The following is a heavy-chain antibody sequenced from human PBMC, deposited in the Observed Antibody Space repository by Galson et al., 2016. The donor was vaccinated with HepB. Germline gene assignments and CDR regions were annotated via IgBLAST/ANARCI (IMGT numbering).Heavy chain of an antibody. CDR2: IWSDGSSE. D-gene: IGHD1-1*01. J-gene: IGHJ4*02. Sequence: SLRLSRAASGIPFSNSGMHWVRLAPGQGLAWVAMIWSDGSSEYYADSVKGRFTIARDNSRNTLYLQMDSLRADDTAVYYCARDPGFRNGMNVWGQGTLVTVSS. V-gene: IGHV3-33*01. CDR1: GIPFSNSG. CDR3: ARDPGFRNGMNV.